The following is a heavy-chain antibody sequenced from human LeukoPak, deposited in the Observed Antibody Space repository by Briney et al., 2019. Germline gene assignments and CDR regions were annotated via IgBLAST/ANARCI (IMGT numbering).Heavy chain of an antibody. CDR2: ISYDGSNK. CDR3: ARDLKYSSGWYGTSNYYAMDV. CDR1: GFTFCSYA. D-gene: IGHD6-19*01. V-gene: IGHV3-30-3*01. J-gene: IGHJ6*02. Sequence: GGSLRLSCAASGFTFCSYAMHWVRQAPGKGLEWVAVISYDGSNKYYADSVKGRFTISRDNSKNTLYLQMNSLRAEDTAVYYCARDLKYSSGWYGTSNYYAMDVWGQGTTVTVSS.